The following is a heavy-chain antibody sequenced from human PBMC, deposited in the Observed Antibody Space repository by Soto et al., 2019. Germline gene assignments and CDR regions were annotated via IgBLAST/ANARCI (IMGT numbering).Heavy chain of an antibody. CDR2: IYYSGST. J-gene: IGHJ4*02. CDR1: GGSISSGGYY. D-gene: IGHD3-22*01. CDR3: ARATKVHDSSGYHHFDY. V-gene: IGHV4-31*03. Sequence: SETLSLTCTVSGGSISSGGYYWSWIRQHPGKGLEWIGYIYYSGSTYYNPSLKSRVTISVDTSKNQFSLKLSSVTAADTAVYYCARATKVHDSSGYHHFDYWGQGTLVTVPQ.